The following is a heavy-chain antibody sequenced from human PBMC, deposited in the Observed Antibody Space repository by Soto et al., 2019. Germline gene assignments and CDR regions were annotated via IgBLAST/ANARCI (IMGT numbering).Heavy chain of an antibody. Sequence: QIQLVQSGAEMKKPGASVKVSCKASGYTFTNYAMHWVRQAPGQRLEWMGRINTANGDTIYSQNFQGRVTITRDTSASTVYLEPSSLRFEDTAVYYCGRGQATFDPWGQGTLVTVSS. J-gene: IGHJ5*02. CDR3: GRGQATFDP. CDR1: GYTFTNYA. CDR2: INTANGDT. V-gene: IGHV1-3*04.